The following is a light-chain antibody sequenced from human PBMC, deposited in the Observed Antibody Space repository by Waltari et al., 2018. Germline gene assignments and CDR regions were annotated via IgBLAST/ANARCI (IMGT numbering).Light chain of an antibody. J-gene: IGLJ3*02. CDR2: GNN. V-gene: IGLV1-47*01. Sequence: QSVLTQPPSASGTPGQKLSILCSGNNSNIGTNYVYWYQQFPETAPKLLIYGNNHRPAGVPARFSGSKSGTSASLAISGVRSEDEATYFCASRDASLTAWLFGGGTKLTVL. CDR1: NSNIGTNY. CDR3: ASRDASLTAWL.